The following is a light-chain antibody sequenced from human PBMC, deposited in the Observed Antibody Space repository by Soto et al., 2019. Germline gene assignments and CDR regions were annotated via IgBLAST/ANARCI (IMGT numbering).Light chain of an antibody. Sequence: EIVLTQSPGTLSLSPGERATLSCRTSESVTSTYLAWYQQKPGQPPRLLIYGASSRATGIPDRFSGSGSGTDFTLTISSLEPEDFAVYYCQQRSNWPPIFTFGPGTKVDIK. V-gene: IGKV3D-20*02. J-gene: IGKJ3*01. CDR1: ESVTSTY. CDR2: GAS. CDR3: QQRSNWPPIFT.